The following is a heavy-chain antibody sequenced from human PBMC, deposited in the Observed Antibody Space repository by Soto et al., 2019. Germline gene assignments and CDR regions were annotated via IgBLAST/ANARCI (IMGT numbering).Heavy chain of an antibody. D-gene: IGHD5-12*01. Sequence: GGSLRLSCAASGFTFSSYAMSWVRQAPGKGLEWVSAISGSGGSTYYADSVKGRFTISRDNSKNTLYLQMNSLRAEDTAVYYCAKDPPGNLFGSRGYSGYDYESDYYYYYGMDVWGQGTTVTVSS. CDR2: ISGSGGST. V-gene: IGHV3-23*01. CDR3: AKDPPGNLFGSRGYSGYDYESDYYYYYGMDV. CDR1: GFTFSSYA. J-gene: IGHJ6*02.